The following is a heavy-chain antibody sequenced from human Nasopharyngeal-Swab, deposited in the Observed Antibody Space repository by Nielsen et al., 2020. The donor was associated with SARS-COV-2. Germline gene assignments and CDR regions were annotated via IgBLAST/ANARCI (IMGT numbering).Heavy chain of an antibody. D-gene: IGHD3-9*01. V-gene: IGHV1-18*01. Sequence: ASVKVSCKASGYTFTSYGISWVRQAPGQGLEWMGWISAYNGNTNYAQKLQGRVTMTTDTSTSTAYMELRSLRSDDTAVYYCARDGYTCYDILTGYKHFDYWGQGTLVTVSS. CDR2: ISAYNGNT. J-gene: IGHJ4*02. CDR3: ARDGYTCYDILTGYKHFDY. CDR1: GYTFTSYG.